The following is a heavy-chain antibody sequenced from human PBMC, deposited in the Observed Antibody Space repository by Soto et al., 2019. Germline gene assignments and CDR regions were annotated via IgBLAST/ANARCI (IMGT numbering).Heavy chain of an antibody. D-gene: IGHD1-26*01. CDR1: GFTFGDYA. J-gene: IGHJ4*02. CDR3: TRDLRVGALG. Sequence: QSGGSLRLSCTASGFTFGDYAMSWVRQAPGKGLEWVGFIRSKAYGGTTEYAASVKGRFTISRDDSKSIAYLQMNSLKTEDTAVYYCTRDLRVGALGWGQGTLVTVSS. CDR2: IRSKAYGGTT. V-gene: IGHV3-49*04.